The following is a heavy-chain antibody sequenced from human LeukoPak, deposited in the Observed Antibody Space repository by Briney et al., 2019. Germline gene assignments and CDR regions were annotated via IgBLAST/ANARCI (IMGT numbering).Heavy chain of an antibody. CDR3: ARAVDTAMDDAFDI. J-gene: IGHJ3*02. CDR1: GFTFSLYA. CDR2: ISYDGRNK. Sequence: GGSLRLSCAASGFTFSLYALHWVRQAPGKGLEWVAVISYDGRNKYYADLVQGRFTISRDNSRNTLYLQMNSLRVEDTAVYYCARAVDTAMDDAFDIWGQGTRATVSS. D-gene: IGHD5-18*01. V-gene: IGHV3-30*04.